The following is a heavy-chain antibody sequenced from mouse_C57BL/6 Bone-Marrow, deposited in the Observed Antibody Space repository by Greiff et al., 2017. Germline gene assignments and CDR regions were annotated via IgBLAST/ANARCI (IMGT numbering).Heavy chain of an antibody. CDR1: GYTFTSYW. CDR2: IDPSDSYT. D-gene: IGHD1-1*01. Sequence: QVQLQQPGAELVRPGTSVKLSCKASGYTFTSYWMHWVKQRPGQGLEWIGVIDPSDSYTNYNQKFKGKSTLTVDKSSSTAYMQLSSLPSEDSAVYYCAREGIYGSSQYYFDYWGQGTTLTVSS. J-gene: IGHJ2*01. V-gene: IGHV1-59*01. CDR3: AREGIYGSSQYYFDY.